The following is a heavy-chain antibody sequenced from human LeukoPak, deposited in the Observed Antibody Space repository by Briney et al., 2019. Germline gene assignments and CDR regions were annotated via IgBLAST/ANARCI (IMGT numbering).Heavy chain of an antibody. CDR3: ARGATVVVVAEDYYYYYGMDV. J-gene: IGHJ6*02. D-gene: IGHD2-15*01. CDR1: GFTCSSYW. CDR2: INSDGSST. V-gene: IGHV3-74*01. Sequence: GGSLRLSRAASGFTCSSYWMHWVRQAPGHRLVWVSRINSDGSSTSYADSVKGRFTISRYNAKNTLYLQMNSLRAEDTAVYYCARGATVVVVAEDYYYYYGMDVWGQGTTVTVSS.